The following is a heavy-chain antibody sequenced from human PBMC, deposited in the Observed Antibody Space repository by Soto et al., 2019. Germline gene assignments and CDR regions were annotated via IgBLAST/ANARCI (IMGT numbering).Heavy chain of an antibody. CDR3: ARGQPTDIVATIISGHDY. CDR2: MNPNSGNT. Sequence: GASVKVSCKASGYTFTSYDINWVRQATGQGLEWMGWMNPNSGNTGYAQKFQGRVTMTRNTSISTAYMELSSLRSEDTAVYYCARGQPTDIVATIISGHDYWGQGTLVTVSS. J-gene: IGHJ4*02. CDR1: GYTFTSYD. D-gene: IGHD5-12*01. V-gene: IGHV1-8*01.